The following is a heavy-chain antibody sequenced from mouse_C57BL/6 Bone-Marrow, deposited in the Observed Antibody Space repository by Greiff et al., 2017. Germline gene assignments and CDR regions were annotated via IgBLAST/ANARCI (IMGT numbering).Heavy chain of an antibody. D-gene: IGHD2-2*01. CDR3: VGYYGYDEDY. CDR1: GFTFTDYY. Sequence: EVQVVESGGGLVQPGASLRLSCAASGFTFTDYYMSWVRQPPGKAPEWLALIRNKANGYTTEYTASVKGRFTISRDNSQNILYLQMNTLRAEDSATYYCVGYYGYDEDYWGQGTTLTVSS. CDR2: IRNKANGYTT. V-gene: IGHV7-4*01. J-gene: IGHJ2*01.